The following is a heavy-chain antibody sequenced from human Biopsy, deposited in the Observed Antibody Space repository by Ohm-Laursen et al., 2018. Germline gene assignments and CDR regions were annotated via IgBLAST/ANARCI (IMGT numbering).Heavy chain of an antibody. CDR3: ATKLTGYFHH. CDR1: GGTFSNYG. V-gene: IGHV1-69*06. J-gene: IGHJ1*01. D-gene: IGHD3-9*01. Sequence: SSVKVSCKVPGGTFSNYGVNWVRQAPGQGLEWLGGNIPILGTGNYAQKFQDRVTVAADTSTSTATMELRSLRSDDTAVYYCATKLTGYFHHWGQGTRVIVSS. CDR2: NIPILGTG.